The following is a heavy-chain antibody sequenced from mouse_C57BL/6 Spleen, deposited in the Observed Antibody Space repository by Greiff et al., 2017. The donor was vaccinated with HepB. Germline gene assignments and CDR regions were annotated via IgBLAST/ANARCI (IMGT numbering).Heavy chain of an antibody. Sequence: VQLQQPGAELVRPGSSVKLSCKASGYTFTSYWMDWVKQRPGQGLEWIGNIYPSDSETHYNQKFKDKATLTVDKSSSTAYMQLSSLTSEDSAVYYCAREGAQSPFAYWGQGTLVTVSA. D-gene: IGHD3-2*02. CDR1: GYTFTSYW. CDR3: AREGAQSPFAY. CDR2: IYPSDSET. J-gene: IGHJ3*01. V-gene: IGHV1-61*01.